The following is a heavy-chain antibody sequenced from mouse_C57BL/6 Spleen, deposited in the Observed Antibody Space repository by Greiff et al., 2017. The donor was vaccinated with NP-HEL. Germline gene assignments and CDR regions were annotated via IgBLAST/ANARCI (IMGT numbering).Heavy chain of an antibody. CDR3: ATAQATFAWFAY. Sequence: VQLQQPGAELVKPGASVKLSCKASGYTFTSYWMQWVKQRPGQGLEWIGEIDPSDSYTNYNQKFKGKATLTVDTSSSTAYMQLSSLTSEDSAVYYCATAQATFAWFAYWGQGTLVTVSA. D-gene: IGHD3-2*02. J-gene: IGHJ3*01. CDR2: IDPSDSYT. CDR1: GYTFTSYW. V-gene: IGHV1-50*01.